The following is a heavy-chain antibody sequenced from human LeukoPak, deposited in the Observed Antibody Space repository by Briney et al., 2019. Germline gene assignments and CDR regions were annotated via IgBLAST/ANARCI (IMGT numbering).Heavy chain of an antibody. D-gene: IGHD5-12*01. Sequence: HRASVEVSCKPSGYTFTGYYMHWVRQAPGQGLEWMGWINPNSGGTKYAQKFQGRVTMTRDTSISTAYMELSRLRSDDTAVYYCASPGQGNSGYEPPDYWGQGTLVTVSS. CDR3: ASPGQGNSGYEPPDY. CDR2: INPNSGGT. CDR1: GYTFTGYY. V-gene: IGHV1-2*02. J-gene: IGHJ4*02.